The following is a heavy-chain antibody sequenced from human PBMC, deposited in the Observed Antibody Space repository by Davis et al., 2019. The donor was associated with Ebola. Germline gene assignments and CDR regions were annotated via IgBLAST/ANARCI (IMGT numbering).Heavy chain of an antibody. J-gene: IGHJ4*02. V-gene: IGHV3-66*01. D-gene: IGHD6-19*01. CDR2: INSGSST. Sequence: GESLKISCAASGFTVSTYYMGWVRQAPGKGLEWVSVINSGSSTYSADSVKGRFTISRDNSKNTLYLQMNSLRAEDTAVYYCAKEAYSSGWDDYWGQGTLVTVSS. CDR3: AKEAYSSGWDDY. CDR1: GFTVSTYY.